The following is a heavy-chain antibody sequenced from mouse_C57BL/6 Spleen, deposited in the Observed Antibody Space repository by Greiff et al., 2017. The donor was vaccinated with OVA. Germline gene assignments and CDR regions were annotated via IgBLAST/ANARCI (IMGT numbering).Heavy chain of an antibody. Sequence: DVMLVESRGGLVKPGGSLKLSCAASGFTFSSYAMSWVRQTPEKRLEWVATISDGGSYTYYPDNVKGRFTISRDNAKNNLYLQMRHLKSEDTAMYYCARGAGSSYHWYFDVWGTGTTVTVSS. CDR2: ISDGGSYT. CDR1: GFTFSSYA. V-gene: IGHV5-4*03. CDR3: ARGAGSSYHWYFDV. J-gene: IGHJ1*03. D-gene: IGHD1-1*01.